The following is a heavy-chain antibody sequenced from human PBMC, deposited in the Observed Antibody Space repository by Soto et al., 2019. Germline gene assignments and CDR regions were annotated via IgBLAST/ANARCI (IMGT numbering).Heavy chain of an antibody. CDR2: IYYSGST. Sequence: SETLSLTCTVSGGSISSSSYYWGWIRQPPGKGLEWIGSIYYSGSTYYNPSLKSRVTISVDTSKNQFSLKLSSVTAADTAVYYCARPAGGPDAFDIWGQGTMVTV. CDR1: GGSISSSSYY. D-gene: IGHD6-19*01. V-gene: IGHV4-39*01. CDR3: ARPAGGPDAFDI. J-gene: IGHJ3*02.